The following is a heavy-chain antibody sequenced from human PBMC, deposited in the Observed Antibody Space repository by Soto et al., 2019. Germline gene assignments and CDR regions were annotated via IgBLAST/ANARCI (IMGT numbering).Heavy chain of an antibody. CDR3: AREYSSGWSYYYYYGMDV. CDR2: ISSSSSTI. V-gene: IGHV3-48*02. Sequence: EVQLVESGGGLVQPGGSLRLSCAASGFTFSSYGMNWVRQAPGKGLEWVSYISSSSSTIYYADSVKGRFTISRDNAKNSLYLQMNSLRDEDTAVYYCAREYSSGWSYYYYYGMDVWGQGTTVTVSS. CDR1: GFTFSSYG. D-gene: IGHD6-19*01. J-gene: IGHJ6*02.